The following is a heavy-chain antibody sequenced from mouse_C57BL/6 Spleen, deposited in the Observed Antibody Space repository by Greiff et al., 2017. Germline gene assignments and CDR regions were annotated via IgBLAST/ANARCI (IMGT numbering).Heavy chain of an antibody. CDR2: IRLKSDNYAT. Sequence: EVKLMESGGGLVQPGGSMKLSCVASGFTFSNYWMNWVRQSPEKGLEWVAQIRLKSDNYATHYAESVKGRFTISRDDSKSSVYLQMNNLRAEDTGIYYCTGESYYDYDVRFAYWGQGTLVTVSA. V-gene: IGHV6-3*01. J-gene: IGHJ3*01. CDR1: GFTFSNYW. CDR3: TGESYYDYDVRFAY. D-gene: IGHD2-4*01.